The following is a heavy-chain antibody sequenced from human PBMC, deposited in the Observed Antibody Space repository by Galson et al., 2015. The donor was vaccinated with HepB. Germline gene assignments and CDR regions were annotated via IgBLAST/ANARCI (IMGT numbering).Heavy chain of an antibody. D-gene: IGHD3-16*01. J-gene: IGHJ6*03. CDR1: GFTFRNHA. CDR3: VKMKGLLFESYSMDV. CDR2: IIASGGRT. V-gene: IGHV3-23*01. Sequence: SLRLSCATSGFTFRNHAMNWVRQAPGKGLEWVSSIIASGGRTDHADSVKGRFTISRDNSKKILYLQMNSLRADDTAVYYCVKMKGLLFESYSMDVWGKGTTVTVSS.